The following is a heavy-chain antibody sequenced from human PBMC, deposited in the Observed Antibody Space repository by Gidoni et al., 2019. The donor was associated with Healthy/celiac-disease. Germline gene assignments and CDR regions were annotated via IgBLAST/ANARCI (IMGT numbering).Heavy chain of an antibody. CDR2: ISSSSSYT. D-gene: IGHD6-19*01. Sequence: QVQLVESGGGLVKPGGSRRLSCASTGFPFRVYFMTWIRQAPGKGLEWVSYISSSSSYTNYADSVKGRFTISRDNAKNSLYLQMNSLRAEDTAVYYCARALGPLVSWLVRLGWFDPWGQGTLVTVSS. V-gene: IGHV3-11*05. CDR1: GFPFRVYF. J-gene: IGHJ5*02. CDR3: ARALGPLVSWLVRLGWFDP.